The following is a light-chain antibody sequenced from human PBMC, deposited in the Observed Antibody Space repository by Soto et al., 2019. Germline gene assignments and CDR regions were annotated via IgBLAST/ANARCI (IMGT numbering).Light chain of an antibody. Sequence: DIQMTQSPASLSSSAGDRATITCRASQGISSYLAWYQRKPGKVPKLLIYAASTLQSGVPSRFSGSGSGTDFTLTISSLQPEDVATYYWQKYNSAPLTFGGGTKVEIK. V-gene: IGKV1-27*01. CDR1: QGISSY. CDR2: AAS. J-gene: IGKJ4*02. CDR3: QKYNSAPLT.